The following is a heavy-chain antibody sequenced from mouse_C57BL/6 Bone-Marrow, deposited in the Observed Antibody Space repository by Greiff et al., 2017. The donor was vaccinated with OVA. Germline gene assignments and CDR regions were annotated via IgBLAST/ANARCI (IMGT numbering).Heavy chain of an antibody. J-gene: IGHJ1*03. CDR3: ARGTGTDWYFDV. CDR1: GFTFSSYA. V-gene: IGHV5-4*01. D-gene: IGHD4-1*01. Sequence: EVQRVESGGGLVKPGGSLKLSCAASGFTFSSYAMSWVRQTPEKRLEWVATISDGGSYTYYPDNVKGRFTISRDNAKTNLFLQMSQLKAKDTAMYYFARGTGTDWYFDVWGTGTTVTVSS. CDR2: ISDGGSYT.